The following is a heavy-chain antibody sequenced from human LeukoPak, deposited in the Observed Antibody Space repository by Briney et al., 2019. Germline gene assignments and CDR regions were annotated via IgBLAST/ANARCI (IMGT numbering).Heavy chain of an antibody. Sequence: ASVKVSCKASGYTFTSYGISWVRQAPGQGLEWKGWISAYNGNTNYAQKLQGRVTMTTDTSTSTAYMELRSLRSDDTAVYYCARDLRVPAAIPLDYWGQGTLVTVSS. CDR3: ARDLRVPAAIPLDY. CDR1: GYTFTSYG. D-gene: IGHD2-2*02. V-gene: IGHV1-18*01. J-gene: IGHJ4*02. CDR2: ISAYNGNT.